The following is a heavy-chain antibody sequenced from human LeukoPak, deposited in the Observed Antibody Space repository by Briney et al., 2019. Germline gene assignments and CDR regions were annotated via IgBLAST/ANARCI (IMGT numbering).Heavy chain of an antibody. CDR2: INPSSGST. V-gene: IGHV1-46*01. J-gene: IGHJ4*02. Sequence: ASMKVSCKASGYTFTSYYMHWVRQAPGQGLEWMGIINPSSGSTSYAQKFQGRVTMTRGTSTSTVYMELSSLRSEDTAVYYCARDARPFSDSSGYYHSDYWGQGTLVTVSS. D-gene: IGHD3-22*01. CDR1: GYTFTSYY. CDR3: ARDARPFSDSSGYYHSDY.